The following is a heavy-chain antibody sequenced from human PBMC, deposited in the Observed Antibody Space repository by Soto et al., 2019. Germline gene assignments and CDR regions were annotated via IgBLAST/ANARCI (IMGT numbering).Heavy chain of an antibody. CDR2: IYSGGST. J-gene: IGHJ3*02. CDR3: ARESNGDSAFDI. V-gene: IGHV3-53*04. CDR1: GFTFRNNV. D-gene: IGHD4-17*01. Sequence: GGSLRLSCAASGFTFRNNVMNWVRQAPGKGLEWVSVIYSGGSTYYADSVKGRFTISRHNSKNTLYLQMNSLRAEDTAVYYCARESNGDSAFDIWGQGTMVTV.